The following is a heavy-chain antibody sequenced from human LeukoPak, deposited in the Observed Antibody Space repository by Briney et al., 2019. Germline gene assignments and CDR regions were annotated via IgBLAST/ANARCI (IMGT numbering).Heavy chain of an antibody. CDR2: IWYDGSIQ. D-gene: IGHD2-15*01. J-gene: IGHJ4*02. Sequence: GGSLRLSCAASGFTFSSYGMHWVRQAQGKGLEWVAAIWYDGSIQYYADSVKGRFTISRDNSKNTLYLQMDSLRAEDTAVYYCARAGYCSGGSCYGSDYWGQGTPVSVSS. V-gene: IGHV3-33*01. CDR3: ARAGYCSGGSCYGSDY. CDR1: GFTFSSYG.